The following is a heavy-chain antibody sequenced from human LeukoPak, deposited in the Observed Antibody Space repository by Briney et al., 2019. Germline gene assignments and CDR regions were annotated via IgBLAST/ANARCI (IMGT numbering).Heavy chain of an antibody. V-gene: IGHV1-69*13. J-gene: IGHJ6*03. D-gene: IGHD6-13*01. CDR1: GYTFTGYY. CDR3: ARLLQPPAAGTPYYYYMDV. CDR2: IIPIFGTA. Sequence: ASVKVSCKASGYTFTGYYMHWVRQAPGQGLEWMGGIIPIFGTANYAQKFQGRVTITADESTSTAYMELSSLRSEDTAVYYCARLLQPPAAGTPYYYYMDVWGKGTTVTVSS.